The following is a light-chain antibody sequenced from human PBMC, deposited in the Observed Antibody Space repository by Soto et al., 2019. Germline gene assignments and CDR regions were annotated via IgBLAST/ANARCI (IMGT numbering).Light chain of an antibody. CDR3: ISDPVTRSSV. J-gene: IGLJ1*01. CDR1: SSDIGAYDH. CDR2: SVS. V-gene: IGLV2-14*01. Sequence: QSVLAQPASVSGSPGQSITISCSGTSSDIGAYDHVAWFQQFPGKTPKLVIYSVSNRPSGVSYRFSGSKSGNTASLTISGLQADDEVGYYCISDPVTRSSVFAPGTNSTVL.